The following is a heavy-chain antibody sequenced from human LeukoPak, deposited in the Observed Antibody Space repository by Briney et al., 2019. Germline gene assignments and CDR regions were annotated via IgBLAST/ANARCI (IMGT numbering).Heavy chain of an antibody. Sequence: PSETLSLTCTVSGGSISSYYRSWIRQPAGKGLEWIGRIYTSGSTNYNASLKSRVTMSVDTSKNQFSLKLSSVTAADTAVYYCARGSIKGTKYYFDYWGQGTLVTVS. CDR3: ARGSIKGTKYYFDY. CDR2: IYTSGST. CDR1: GGSISSYY. V-gene: IGHV4-4*07. D-gene: IGHD2-8*01. J-gene: IGHJ4*02.